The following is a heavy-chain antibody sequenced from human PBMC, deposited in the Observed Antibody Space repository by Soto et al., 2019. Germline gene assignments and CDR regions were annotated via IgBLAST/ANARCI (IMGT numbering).Heavy chain of an antibody. D-gene: IGHD3-22*01. Sequence: GASVKVSCKASGYTFTSYYMHWVRQAPGQGPEWMGIINPSNGSTSYAQKFQGRVTITRDTSASTVYMELSSLRSEDTAVYYCARRLDRYYYDSSGYFANYYYYGMDVWGQGTTVTVSS. CDR3: ARRLDRYYYDSSGYFANYYYYGMDV. V-gene: IGHV1-46*01. CDR1: GYTFTSYY. J-gene: IGHJ6*02. CDR2: INPSNGST.